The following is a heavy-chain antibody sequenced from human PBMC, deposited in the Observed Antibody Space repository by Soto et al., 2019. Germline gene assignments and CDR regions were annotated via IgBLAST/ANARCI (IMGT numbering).Heavy chain of an antibody. CDR3: VKDTAGAQPAIDY. J-gene: IGHJ4*02. D-gene: IGHD2-8*02. CDR1: GFTFSSYA. Sequence: PWGSLRLSCSASGFTFSSYAMYWFRQAPGKGLEYVSAISSNGDSTYYADSVKGRFTISRDNSKNTLYLQMSSLRAEDTAVYYCVKDTAGAQPAIDYCGQGTLVTVSS. V-gene: IGHV3-64D*06. CDR2: ISSNGDST.